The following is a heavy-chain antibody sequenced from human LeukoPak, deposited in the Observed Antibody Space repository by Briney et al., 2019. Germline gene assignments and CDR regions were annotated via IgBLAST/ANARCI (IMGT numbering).Heavy chain of an antibody. V-gene: IGHV4-59*01. J-gene: IGHJ4*02. D-gene: IGHD3-10*01. CDR2: IYNSGST. CDR3: APDRGLGY. CDR1: GGSISIYY. Sequence: SETLSLTCIVSGGSISIYYWNWIRQPPGKGLEWIGYIYNSGSTDYNPSLKRRVTISADTSKNQFSLKLTSVTAADTAVYYFAPDRGLGYWGQGILVNVSS.